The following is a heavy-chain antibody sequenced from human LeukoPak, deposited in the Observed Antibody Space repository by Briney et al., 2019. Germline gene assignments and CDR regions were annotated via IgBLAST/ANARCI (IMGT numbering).Heavy chain of an antibody. CDR3: VLGYSSSWYYFEF. D-gene: IGHD6-13*01. V-gene: IGHV1-8*01. CDR2: MNSNSGNA. CDR1: GYTFTSYD. J-gene: IGHJ4*02. Sequence: ASVMVFCKAFGYTFTSYDSNGLRRETRQGREWMGWMNSNSGNAGCAQKFLSGVTMTSDASISTAYMELSSLRSEDTAVYYCVLGYSSSWYYFEFWGQGDLVTVSP.